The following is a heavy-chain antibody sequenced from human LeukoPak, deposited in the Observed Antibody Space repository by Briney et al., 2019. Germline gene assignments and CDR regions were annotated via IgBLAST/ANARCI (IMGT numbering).Heavy chain of an antibody. CDR1: GFTFSDHY. V-gene: IGHV3-72*01. Sequence: PGGSLRLSCAASGFTFSDHYVDWVRQAPGKGLEWVGRSGKKASHYTTEYAAAVKGKFTIAREESKNSLYLQMNSLKTEDTAVYHCTRGYSGKSVYAFDIWGQGTMVTVSS. CDR2: SGKKASHYTT. J-gene: IGHJ3*02. D-gene: IGHD1-26*01. CDR3: TRGYSGKSVYAFDI.